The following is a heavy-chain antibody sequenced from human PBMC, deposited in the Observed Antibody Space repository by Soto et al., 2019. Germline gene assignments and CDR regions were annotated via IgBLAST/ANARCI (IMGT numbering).Heavy chain of an antibody. D-gene: IGHD5-18*01. J-gene: IGHJ2*01. V-gene: IGHV3-30-3*01. CDR2: ISYDGSNK. Sequence: QVQLVESGGGVVQPGRSLRLSCAASGFTFSSYAMHWVRQAPGKGLEWVAVISYDGSNKYYADSVKGRFTISRDNSKNTLYLQMNSLRAEDTAVYYCARDPLWGTAMVLWYFDLWGRVTLGTVSS. CDR1: GFTFSSYA. CDR3: ARDPLWGTAMVLWYFDL.